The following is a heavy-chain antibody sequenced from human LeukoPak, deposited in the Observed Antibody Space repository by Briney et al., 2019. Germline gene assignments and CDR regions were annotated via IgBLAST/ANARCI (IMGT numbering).Heavy chain of an antibody. CDR2: IYYSGST. Sequence: SQTLSLTCTVSGGSISSGGYYWSWIRQHPGKGLEWIGYIYYSGSTYYNPSLKSRVTISVDTSKNQFSLKLSSVTAADTVVYYCARENLVRTFDYWGQGTLVTVSS. D-gene: IGHD2/OR15-2a*01. V-gene: IGHV4-31*03. CDR3: ARENLVRTFDY. J-gene: IGHJ4*02. CDR1: GGSISSGGYY.